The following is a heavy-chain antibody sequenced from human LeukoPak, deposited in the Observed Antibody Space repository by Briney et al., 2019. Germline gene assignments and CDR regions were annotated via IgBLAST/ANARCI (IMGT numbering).Heavy chain of an antibody. J-gene: IGHJ4*02. D-gene: IGHD6-19*01. CDR1: VGSISTYY. CDR3: ARSERYNSGWYFYFDY. V-gene: IGHV4-59*01. Sequence: SGALSLTCTGSVGSISTYYWSAIRQPPGKGLEGMGYIYNSGSTNYNPSLKSRVTISVDTSKNPFSLNLSSVTAADTAVYYCARSERYNSGWYFYFDYWGQGTLVTVSS. CDR2: IYNSGST.